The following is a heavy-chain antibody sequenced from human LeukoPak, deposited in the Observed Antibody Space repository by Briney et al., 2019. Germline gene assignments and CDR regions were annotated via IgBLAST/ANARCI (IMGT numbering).Heavy chain of an antibody. D-gene: IGHD3-22*01. J-gene: IGHJ4*02. CDR3: ARFYYDSSGYYLDSFDY. CDR1: GYTFTSYG. V-gene: IGHV1-18*01. CDR2: ISAYNGNT. Sequence: ASVKVSCKASGYTFTSYGISWVRQAPGQGLEWMGWISAYNGNTNYAQKLQGRVTMTTDTSTSTAYMELRSLRSDDTAVYYCARFYYDSSGYYLDSFDYWGQGTLVTVSS.